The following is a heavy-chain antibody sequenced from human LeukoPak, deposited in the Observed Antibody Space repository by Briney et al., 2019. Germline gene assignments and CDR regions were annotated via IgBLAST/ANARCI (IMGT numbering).Heavy chain of an antibody. V-gene: IGHV4-38-2*02. CDR3: ASLTYYYDSSGYTPYYYYYYMDV. J-gene: IGHJ6*03. Sequence: PSETLSLTCTVSGYSISSGYYWGWIRQPPGKGLEWIGSIYHSGSTYYNPSLKSRVTISVDTSKNQFSLKLSSVTAADTAVYYCASLTYYYDSSGYTPYYYYYYMDVWGKGTTVTISS. D-gene: IGHD3-22*01. CDR1: GYSISSGYY. CDR2: IYHSGST.